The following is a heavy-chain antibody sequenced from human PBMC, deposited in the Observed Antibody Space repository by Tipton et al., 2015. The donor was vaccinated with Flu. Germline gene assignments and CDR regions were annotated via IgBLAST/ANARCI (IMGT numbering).Heavy chain of an antibody. CDR3: ARDYKDSSGYYYYYYGMDV. V-gene: IGHV3-11*01. CDR1: GFTFSDYY. J-gene: IGHJ6*02. D-gene: IGHD3-22*01. Sequence: SLRLSCAASGFTFSDYYMSWIRQAPGKGLEWVSYISSSGSTIYHADSVKGRFTISRDNAKNSLYLQMNSLRAEDTAAYYCARDYKDSSGYYYYYYGMDVWGQGTAVTVSS. CDR2: ISSSGSTI.